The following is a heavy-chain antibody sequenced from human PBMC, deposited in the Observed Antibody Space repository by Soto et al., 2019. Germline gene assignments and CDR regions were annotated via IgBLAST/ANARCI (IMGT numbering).Heavy chain of an antibody. V-gene: IGHV4-59*11. CDR1: GCALPSQY. D-gene: IGHD3-16*01. CDR2: LHFRGPP. Sequence: SGAQSLPFTVSGCALPSQYCSWVRPAPGKGLEWIGHLHFRGPPTYNPSLQSRVTISSARSTNQVSLTLTSVTAADTAIYYCATYWGTERHTFWFDLRGQVAQVTVS. J-gene: IGHJ5*02. CDR3: ATYWGTERHTFWFDL.